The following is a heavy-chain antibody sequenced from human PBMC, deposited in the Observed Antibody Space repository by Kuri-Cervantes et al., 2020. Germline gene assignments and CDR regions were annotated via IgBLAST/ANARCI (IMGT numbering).Heavy chain of an antibody. CDR3: ARNPFSDGYYYGMDV. J-gene: IGHJ6*02. V-gene: IGHV4-34*01. Sequence: GSLRLSCAVYGGSFSGYYWSWIRQPPGKGLEWIGEINHSGSTNYNPSLKSRVTISVDTSKNQFSLKLSSVTAADAAVYYCARNPFSDGYYYGMDVWGQGTTVTVSS. CDR2: INHSGST. D-gene: IGHD2-21*02. CDR1: GGSFSGYY.